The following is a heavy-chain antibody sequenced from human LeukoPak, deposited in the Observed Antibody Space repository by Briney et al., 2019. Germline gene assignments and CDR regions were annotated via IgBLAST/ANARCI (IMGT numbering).Heavy chain of an antibody. V-gene: IGHV1-2*02. CDR3: ARALSYGVYDY. D-gene: IGHD4-17*01. CDR1: GYTFTRYY. J-gene: IGHJ4*02. CDR2: INPNSGGT. Sequence: ASVKVSCKASGYTFTRYYMHWVRQAPGQGREWRGWINPNSGGTNYAQKFQGRVTMTRDTSISTAYMELSRLTSDDTAVYYCARALSYGVYDYWGQGTLVTVSS.